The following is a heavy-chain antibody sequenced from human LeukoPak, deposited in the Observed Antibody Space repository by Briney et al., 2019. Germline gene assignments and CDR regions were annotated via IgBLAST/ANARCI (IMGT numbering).Heavy chain of an antibody. CDR2: IYHSGST. CDR1: GDSISSNNW. CDR3: ARVGSSSILYYYYYMDV. D-gene: IGHD6-6*01. V-gene: IGHV4-4*02. J-gene: IGHJ6*03. Sequence: PSGTLSLTCAVSGDSISSNNWWSWVRQPPGKGLEWIGEIYHSGSTNYNPSLKSRVTISVDTSKNQFSLKLSSVTAADTAVYYCARVGSSSILYYYYYMDVWGKGTTVTVSS.